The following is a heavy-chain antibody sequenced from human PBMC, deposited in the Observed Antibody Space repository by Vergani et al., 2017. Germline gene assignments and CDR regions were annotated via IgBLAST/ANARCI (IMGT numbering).Heavy chain of an antibody. CDR3: ARDPVDYYYYYGMDV. CDR2: INPSGGST. D-gene: IGHD6-19*01. J-gene: IGHJ6*02. Sequence: QVQLVQSGAEVKKPGASVKVSCKASRYTFTSYYMHWVRQAPGQGLEWLGIINPSGGSTSYAQKFQGRVTMTRDTSTSTVYMELSSLRSEDTAVYYCARDPVDYYYYYGMDVWGQGTTVTVSS. V-gene: IGHV1-46*01. CDR1: RYTFTSYY.